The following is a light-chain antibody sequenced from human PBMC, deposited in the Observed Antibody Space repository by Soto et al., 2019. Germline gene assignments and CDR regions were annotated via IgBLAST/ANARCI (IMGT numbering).Light chain of an antibody. V-gene: IGKV3-20*01. Sequence: EIVLTQSPGTLSLSPGERATLSFRASQSVSSSYLAWYQQKPGQAPRLIMYSATNRATGIPDRFGGSVSGTDFTLTISSLEPEDFAVFYCQQYATSPSFGQGTRLEI. CDR1: QSVSSSY. CDR3: QQYATSPS. CDR2: SAT. J-gene: IGKJ5*01.